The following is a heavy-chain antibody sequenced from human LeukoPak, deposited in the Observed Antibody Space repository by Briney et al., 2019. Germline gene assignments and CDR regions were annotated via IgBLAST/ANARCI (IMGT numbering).Heavy chain of an antibody. Sequence: GGSLRLSCAASGFTFSSYSMNWVRQAPGKGLEWVSSISSSSSYISYADSVKGRFTISRDNAKNSLFLQMNSLRAEDTAVYYCARENLGSGSYYNLIDYWGQGTLVTVSS. D-gene: IGHD3-10*01. CDR3: ARENLGSGSYYNLIDY. CDR2: ISSSSSYI. J-gene: IGHJ4*02. V-gene: IGHV3-21*01. CDR1: GFTFSSYS.